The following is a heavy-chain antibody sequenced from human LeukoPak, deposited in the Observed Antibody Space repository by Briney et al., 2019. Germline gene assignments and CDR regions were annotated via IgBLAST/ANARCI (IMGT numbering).Heavy chain of an antibody. CDR1: GFTFSLFG. CDR2: ISGAGHHI. J-gene: IGHJ4*02. D-gene: IGHD6-19*01. Sequence: GGSLRLSCSASGFTFSLFGMNWVRQAPGKGLEWVSSISGAGHHIYYADSIKGRFVISRDNSKNTLYLQMNSLRAEDTAVYYCALVAGLDYWGQGTLVTVSS. CDR3: ALVAGLDY. V-gene: IGHV3-21*01.